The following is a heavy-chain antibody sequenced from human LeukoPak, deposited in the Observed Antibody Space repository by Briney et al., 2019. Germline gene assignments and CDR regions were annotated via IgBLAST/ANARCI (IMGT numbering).Heavy chain of an antibody. D-gene: IGHD3-3*01. Sequence: GGSLRLSCAASGFTFSSYSVNWIRQAPGKGLEWVSYISSSSSTIYYADSVKGRFTISRDNAKNSLYLQMNGLRAEDTAVYYCARDYDLDGYFDYWGQGTLVTVSS. CDR1: GFTFSSYS. V-gene: IGHV3-48*04. CDR3: ARDYDLDGYFDY. J-gene: IGHJ4*02. CDR2: ISSSSSTI.